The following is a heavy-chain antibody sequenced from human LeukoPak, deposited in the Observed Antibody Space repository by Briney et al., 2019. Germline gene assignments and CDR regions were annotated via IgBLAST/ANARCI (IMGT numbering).Heavy chain of an antibody. CDR2: IRYDGSNK. Sequence: PGGSLRPSCATSGFTFSTSGMHWVRQAPGKGLEWVAFIRYDGSNKYYADSVKGRFTISRDNSKNTLYLQMNSLRAEDTAVYYCAKSTIFGVVIGAFDIWGQGTMVTVSS. V-gene: IGHV3-30*02. CDR1: GFTFSTSG. D-gene: IGHD3-3*01. CDR3: AKSTIFGVVIGAFDI. J-gene: IGHJ3*02.